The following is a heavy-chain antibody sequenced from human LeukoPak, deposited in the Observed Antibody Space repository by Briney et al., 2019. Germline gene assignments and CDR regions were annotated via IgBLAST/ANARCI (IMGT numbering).Heavy chain of an antibody. CDR1: GFTFSSYA. V-gene: IGHV3-23*01. CDR2: ISGSGGST. J-gene: IGHJ4*02. CDR3: AKSQVPGYDFWSGYLFDY. D-gene: IGHD3-3*01. Sequence: GGSLRLSCAASGFTFSSYAMSWVRQAPGKGLEWVSAISGSGGSTYYADSVKGRFTISRDNSKNTLYLQMNSLRAEDTAVYYCAKSQVPGYDFWSGYLFDYWGQGTLVTVSS.